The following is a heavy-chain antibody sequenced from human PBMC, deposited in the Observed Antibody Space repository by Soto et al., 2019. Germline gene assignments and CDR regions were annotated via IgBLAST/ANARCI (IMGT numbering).Heavy chain of an antibody. CDR3: ARAPDSSSWPYYYGMDV. Sequence: QVQLVQSGAEVKKPGSSVKVSCKASGGTFSSYAISWVRQAPGQGLEWMGGIIPIIGTANYAQKFQGRVTITADESTSTAYMELSSLRSEDTAVYYCARAPDSSSWPYYYGMDVWGQGTTVTVSS. D-gene: IGHD6-13*01. V-gene: IGHV1-69*01. J-gene: IGHJ6*02. CDR2: IIPIIGTA. CDR1: GGTFSSYA.